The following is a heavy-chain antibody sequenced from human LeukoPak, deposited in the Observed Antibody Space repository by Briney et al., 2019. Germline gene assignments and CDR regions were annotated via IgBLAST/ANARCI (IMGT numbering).Heavy chain of an antibody. CDR3: AGDPGSYAHDWYFDL. CDR2: INTGGKTT. V-gene: IGHV3-74*01. Sequence: PGGSLRLSCVASGFTFSSYWMYWVRQAPAKGLVWVSRINTGGKTTHYADSVKGRFIISRDNAKNTLYLEMNSLRAEDTAVYYCAGDPGSYAHDWYFDLWGRGTLVTVSS. J-gene: IGHJ2*01. D-gene: IGHD1-26*01. CDR1: GFTFSSYW.